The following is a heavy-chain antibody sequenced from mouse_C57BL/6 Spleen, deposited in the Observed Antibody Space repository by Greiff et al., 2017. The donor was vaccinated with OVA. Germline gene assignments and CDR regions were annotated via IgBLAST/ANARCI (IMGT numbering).Heavy chain of an antibody. CDR2: IYPGSGST. D-gene: IGHD1-1*01. CDR1: GYTFTSYW. CDR3: ARRENYYGSSLPYAMDY. Sequence: QVQLQQPGAELVKPGASVKMSCKASGYTFTSYWITWVKQRPGQGLEWIGDIYPGSGSTNYNEKFKSKATLTVDTSSSTAYMQLSSLTSEDSAVYYCARRENYYGSSLPYAMDYWGQGTSVTVSS. J-gene: IGHJ4*01. V-gene: IGHV1-55*01.